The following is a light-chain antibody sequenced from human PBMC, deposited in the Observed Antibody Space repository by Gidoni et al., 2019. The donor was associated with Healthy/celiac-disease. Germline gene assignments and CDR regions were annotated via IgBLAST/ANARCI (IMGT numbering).Light chain of an antibody. CDR2: GAS. V-gene: IGKV3-20*01. Sequence: EIVLTQSPGTLSLSPGERATLSCRASQSVSSSYLAWYQQKPGQAPRLLIYGASSRATSIPDFTLTISRLEPEDFAVYYCQQYGSSPPLFTFGPGTKVDIK. CDR1: QSVSSSY. CDR3: QQYGSSPPLFT. J-gene: IGKJ3*01.